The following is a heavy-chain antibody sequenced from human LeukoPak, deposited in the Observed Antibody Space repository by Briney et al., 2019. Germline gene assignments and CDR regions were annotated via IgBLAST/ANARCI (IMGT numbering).Heavy chain of an antibody. V-gene: IGHV3-7*02. CDR3: ARPNAVVNQGWYFDL. D-gene: IGHD3-22*01. J-gene: IGHJ2*01. CDR2: INQDGSEK. Sequence: GGSLRLSCAASGLTFSDYWMTWVRQAPGKGLEWVANINQDGSEKYYVDSVKGRFTISRDNAENSLYLQMNYLRAEDTAVYYCARPNAVVNQGWYFDLWGRGTLVAVSS. CDR1: GLTFSDYW.